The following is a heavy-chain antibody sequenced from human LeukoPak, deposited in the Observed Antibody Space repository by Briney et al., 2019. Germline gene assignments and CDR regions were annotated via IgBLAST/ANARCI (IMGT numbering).Heavy chain of an antibody. D-gene: IGHD3-22*01. J-gene: IGHJ6*02. CDR3: ARAVYYYDSSGYYPARYYYYYGMDV. V-gene: IGHV1-18*01. CDR1: GYTFTSYG. CDR2: ISAYNGNT. Sequence: ASVKVSCKASGYTFTSYGISWVRQAPGQGLEWMGWISAYNGNTNYAQKLQGRVTMTTDTSTSTAYMELRSLRSDDTAVYYCARAVYYYDSSGYYPARYYYYYGMDVWGQGTTVAVSS.